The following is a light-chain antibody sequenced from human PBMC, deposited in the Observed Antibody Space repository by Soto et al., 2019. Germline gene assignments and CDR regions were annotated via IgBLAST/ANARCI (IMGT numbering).Light chain of an antibody. J-gene: IGKJ5*01. V-gene: IGKV1-39*01. CDR1: QSISNY. Sequence: DIQMTQSTSSLSAPVGDRDTITCRASQSISNYLDWYQQKPGKAPKLLIYAASSLQSGVPSRFSGSGSGTDFTLTISSLQPEDFATYYCQQSYSTSITFGQGTRLEIK. CDR3: QQSYSTSIT. CDR2: AAS.